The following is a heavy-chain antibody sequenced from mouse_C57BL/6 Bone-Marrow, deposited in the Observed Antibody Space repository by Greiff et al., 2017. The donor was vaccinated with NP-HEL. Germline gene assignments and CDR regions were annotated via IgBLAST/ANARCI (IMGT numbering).Heavy chain of an antibody. V-gene: IGHV1-26*01. Sequence: VQLKQSGPELVKPGASVKISCKASGYTFTDYYMNWVKQSHGKSLEWIGDINPNNGGTSYNQKFKGKATLTVGKSSSTAYMELRSLTSEDSAVYYCAINPLIYYYGSSSAWFAYWGQGTLVTVSA. J-gene: IGHJ3*01. CDR3: AINPLIYYYGSSSAWFAY. CDR2: INPNNGGT. CDR1: GYTFTDYY. D-gene: IGHD1-1*01.